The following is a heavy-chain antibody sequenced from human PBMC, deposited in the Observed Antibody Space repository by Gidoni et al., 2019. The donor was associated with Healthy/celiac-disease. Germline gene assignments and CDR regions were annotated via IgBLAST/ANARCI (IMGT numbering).Heavy chain of an antibody. CDR2: YSGST. CDR3: ARDGSSGWYRGGYYYGMDV. J-gene: IGHJ6*02. Sequence: YSGSTNYNPSLKSRVTISVDTSKNQFSLKLSSVTAADTAVYYCARDGSSGWYRGGYYYGMDVWGQGTTVTVSS. V-gene: IGHV4-59*01. D-gene: IGHD6-19*01.